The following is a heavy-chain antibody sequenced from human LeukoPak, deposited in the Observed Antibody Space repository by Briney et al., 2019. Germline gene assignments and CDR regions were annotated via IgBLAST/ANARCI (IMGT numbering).Heavy chain of an antibody. CDR1: GYSFPNSW. CDR3: ARVGQYTSSWYKWDYFDY. V-gene: IGHV5-51*01. D-gene: IGHD6-13*01. J-gene: IGHJ4*02. CDR2: VHLGDSDT. Sequence: GESLKISCKGSGYSFPNSWIGWVRQMPGKGLEWVGSVHLGDSDTRYSPSFQGQVTMSVDKSISTAYLQWSSLKASDTAIYYCARVGQYTSSWYKWDYFDYWGQGTLVTVSS.